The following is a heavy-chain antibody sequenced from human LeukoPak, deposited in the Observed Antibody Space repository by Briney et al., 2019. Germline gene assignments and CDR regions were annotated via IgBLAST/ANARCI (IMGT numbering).Heavy chain of an antibody. CDR2: ISGSGGST. CDR3: AKESIGGVIVSQLDY. CDR1: GFTFSTYW. V-gene: IGHV3-23*01. D-gene: IGHD3-16*02. J-gene: IGHJ4*02. Sequence: GGSLRLSCAASGFTFSTYWMNWFRQAPGKGLEWVSAISGSGGSTYYADSVKGRFTISRDNSKNTLYLQMNSLRAEDTAVYYCAKESIGGVIVSQLDYWGQGTPVTVSS.